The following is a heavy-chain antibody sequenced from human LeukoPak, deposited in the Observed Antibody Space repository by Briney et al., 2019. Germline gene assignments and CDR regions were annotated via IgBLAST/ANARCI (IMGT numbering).Heavy chain of an antibody. D-gene: IGHD3-16*01. Sequence: GGSLRLSCAASGFTFSSYAMSWVRQAPGKGLEWVSAISGSGGSTYYADSVKGRFTISRDNSKNTLYLQMNSLRAEDTAVYYCAKDWRGDYVVLYYFDYWGQGTLVTVSS. J-gene: IGHJ4*02. CDR2: ISGSGGST. V-gene: IGHV3-23*01. CDR3: AKDWRGDYVVLYYFDY. CDR1: GFTFSSYA.